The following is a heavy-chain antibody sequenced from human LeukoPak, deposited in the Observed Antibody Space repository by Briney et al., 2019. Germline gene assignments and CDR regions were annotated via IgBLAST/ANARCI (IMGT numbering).Heavy chain of an antibody. J-gene: IGHJ6*03. V-gene: IGHV1-8*03. CDR2: MNPNSGNT. CDR3: ARGLMVRGVIITVDYYYYMDV. D-gene: IGHD3-10*01. CDR1: GYTFTSYD. Sequence: ASVKVSCKASGYTFTSYDINWVRQATGQGLEWMGWMNPNSGNTGYAQKFQGRVTITRNTSISTAYMELSSLRSEDTAVYYCARGLMVRGVIITVDYYYYMDVWGRGTTVTVSS.